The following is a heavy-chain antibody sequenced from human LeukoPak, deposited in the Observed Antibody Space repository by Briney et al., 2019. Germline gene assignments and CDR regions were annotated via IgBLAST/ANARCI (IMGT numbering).Heavy chain of an antibody. CDR2: VYTSGTT. V-gene: IGHV4-4*07. J-gene: IGHJ6*03. CDR1: GGSISPYY. Sequence: SETLSLTCTVSGGSISPYYWSWIRQPAGKGLEWIGRVYTSGTTNYNPSLKSRVTMSVDASKNQFSLKLTSVTAADTAVYFCARVESGYSFRHYYYYMDVWGKGTTVTVSS. D-gene: IGHD3-3*01. CDR3: ARVESGYSFRHYYYYMDV.